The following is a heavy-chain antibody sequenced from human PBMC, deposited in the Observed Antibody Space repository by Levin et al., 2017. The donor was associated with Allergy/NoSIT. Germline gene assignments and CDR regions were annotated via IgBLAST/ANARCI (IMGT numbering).Heavy chain of an antibody. CDR3: ARNSHYETLRGMILSGMDV. D-gene: IGHD3-22*01. CDR2: IHGSGNT. CDR1: GYSIYRGYY. J-gene: IGHJ6*02. V-gene: IGHV4-38-2*01. Sequence: RSSETLSLTCSVSGYSIYRGYYWGWIRQSPGKGLEWIGSIHGSGNTYYNPSLKSRLTISIDTSKDQFSLKLTSMSAADTAVYYCARNSHYETLRGMILSGMDVWGQGTTVTVSS.